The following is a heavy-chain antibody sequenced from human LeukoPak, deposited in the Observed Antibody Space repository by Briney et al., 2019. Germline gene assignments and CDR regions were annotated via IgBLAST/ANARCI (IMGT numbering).Heavy chain of an antibody. Sequence: SGGSLRLSCAASGFTLSSYSMNWVRQAPGKGLEWVSSISSSSSYIYYADSVKGRFTISRDNSKNTLYLQMNSLRAEDTAVYYCARDRGELLFDYWGQGTLVTVSS. CDR1: GFTLSSYS. CDR2: ISSSSSYI. CDR3: ARDRGELLFDY. J-gene: IGHJ4*02. V-gene: IGHV3-21*01. D-gene: IGHD3-10*01.